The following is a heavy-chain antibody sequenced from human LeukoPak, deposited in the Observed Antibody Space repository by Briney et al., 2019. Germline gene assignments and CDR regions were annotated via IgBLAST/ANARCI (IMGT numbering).Heavy chain of an antibody. Sequence: ASVKVSCKASGYTFTSYGISWVRQAPGQGLEWMGWIGAYNGNTNYAQKLQGRVTMTTDTSTSTAYMELRSLRSDDTAVYYCARDCSSSGYRGWVDYYYYYMDVWGKGTTVTVSS. CDR3: ARDCSSSGYRGWVDYYYYYMDV. V-gene: IGHV1-18*01. J-gene: IGHJ6*03. D-gene: IGHD6-13*01. CDR2: IGAYNGNT. CDR1: GYTFTSYG.